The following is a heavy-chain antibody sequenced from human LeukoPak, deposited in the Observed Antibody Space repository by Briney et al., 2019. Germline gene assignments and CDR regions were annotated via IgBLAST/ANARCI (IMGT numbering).Heavy chain of an antibody. Sequence: SETLSLTCTVSGGSISSYYWSWIRQPPGKGLEWIGYIYYSGSTNYNPSLKSRVTISVDTSKNQFSLKLSSVTAADTAVYYCARVGSYYDSSGYLDWGQGTLVTVSS. CDR1: GGSISSYY. CDR3: ARVGSYYDSSGYLD. CDR2: IYYSGST. D-gene: IGHD3-22*01. V-gene: IGHV4-59*08. J-gene: IGHJ4*02.